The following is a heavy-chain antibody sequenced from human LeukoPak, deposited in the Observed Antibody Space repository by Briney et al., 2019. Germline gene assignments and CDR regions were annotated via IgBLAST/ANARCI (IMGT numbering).Heavy chain of an antibody. CDR2: ISGYNGNT. Sequence: ASVKVSCKASGYTFTNYGISWVRQAPGQGREWMGWISGYNGNTNHAQKFQGRVTMTTDTSTSTAYIELRSLRSDDTAVYYCARDQGQRRDVYNFWWEDWGQGTLVTVSS. CDR3: ARDQGQRRDVYNFWWED. J-gene: IGHJ4*02. V-gene: IGHV1-18*01. CDR1: GYTFTNYG. D-gene: IGHD5-24*01.